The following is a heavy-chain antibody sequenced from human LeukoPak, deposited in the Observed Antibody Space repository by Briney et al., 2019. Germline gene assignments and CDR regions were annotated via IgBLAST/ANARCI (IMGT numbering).Heavy chain of an antibody. V-gene: IGHV4-38-2*02. CDR2: IYHSGST. CDR3: ARDQRDGYNYYFDH. CDR1: GYSISSGYY. J-gene: IGHJ4*02. D-gene: IGHD5-24*01. Sequence: SETLSLTCTVSGYSISSGYYWGWIRQPPGKGLEWIGSIYHSGSTYYNPSLKSRVTISVDTSKNQFSLKLSSVTAADTAVYYCARDQRDGYNYYFDHWGQGTLVTVSS.